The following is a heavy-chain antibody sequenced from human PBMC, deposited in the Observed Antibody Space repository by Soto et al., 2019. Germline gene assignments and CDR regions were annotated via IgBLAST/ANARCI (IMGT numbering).Heavy chain of an antibody. CDR1: GFTFDDYA. Sequence: GGSLRLSCAASGFTFDDYAMHWVRQAPGKGLEWVSGISWNSGSIGYVDSVKGRFTISRDNAKNSLYLQMNSLRAEDTALYYCAKSVSRTVRGVTNYFDYWGQGTLVTVSS. D-gene: IGHD3-10*01. CDR2: ISWNSGSI. J-gene: IGHJ4*02. CDR3: AKSVSRTVRGVTNYFDY. V-gene: IGHV3-9*01.